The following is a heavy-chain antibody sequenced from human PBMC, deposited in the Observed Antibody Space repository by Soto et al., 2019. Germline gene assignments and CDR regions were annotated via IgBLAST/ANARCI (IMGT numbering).Heavy chain of an antibody. V-gene: IGHV5-51*01. CDR1: GYSFTSFW. CDR2: IYPGDFDT. J-gene: IGHJ4*02. Sequence: GESLKISCKGSGYSFTSFWIAWVRQMPGKGPEWMGIIYPGDFDTRYSPSFQGQVTISADKSINTAYLQWSSPKASDTAMYYCARRLSPLDPYHFDYWGQGTLVTVSS. CDR3: ARRLSPLDPYHFDY.